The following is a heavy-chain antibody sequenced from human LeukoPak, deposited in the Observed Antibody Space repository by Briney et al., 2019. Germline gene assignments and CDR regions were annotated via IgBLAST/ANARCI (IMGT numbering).Heavy chain of an antibody. V-gene: IGHV3-23*01. Sequence: PGGSLRLSCAASGFSFSSYVMSWVRQAPGKGLEWVSAVSGSGGSTYSADSVKGRFTISRDNSKNMVYLQTSSLRAEDTAVYYCAKGTATVTSRFFDYWGQGTLVTVSS. CDR3: AKGTATVTSRFFDY. CDR2: VSGSGGST. J-gene: IGHJ4*02. CDR1: GFSFSSYV. D-gene: IGHD2-21*02.